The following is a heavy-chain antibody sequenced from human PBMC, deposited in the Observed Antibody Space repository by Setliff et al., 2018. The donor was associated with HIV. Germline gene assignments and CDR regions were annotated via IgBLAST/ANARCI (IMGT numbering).Heavy chain of an antibody. CDR3: ARDHQTMLWLDY. CDR2: VTPILHTT. J-gene: IGHJ4*02. CDR1: GDTFSTYV. Sequence: SVKVSCKSSGDTFSTYVFTWVRQAPGRGLEWMGGVTPILHTTNYAQKFQGRVTITADISTRTVYMELSSLTSEDTAIYYCARDHQTMLWLDYWGQGTQVTVSS. V-gene: IGHV1-69*10. D-gene: IGHD2-21*01.